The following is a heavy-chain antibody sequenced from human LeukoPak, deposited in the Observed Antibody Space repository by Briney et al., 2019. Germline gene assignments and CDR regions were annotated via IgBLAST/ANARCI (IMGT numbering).Heavy chain of an antibody. V-gene: IGHV1-2*04. Sequence: GASVKVSCKASGYTFTGYYMHWVRQAPGQGLEWMGWINPNSGGTNYAQKFQGWVTMTRDTSISTAYMELSRLRSDDTAVYYCARDLGELLWFGDLRAGYAFDICGQGTMVTVSS. D-gene: IGHD3-10*01. J-gene: IGHJ3*02. CDR2: INPNSGGT. CDR1: GYTFTGYY. CDR3: ARDLGELLWFGDLRAGYAFDI.